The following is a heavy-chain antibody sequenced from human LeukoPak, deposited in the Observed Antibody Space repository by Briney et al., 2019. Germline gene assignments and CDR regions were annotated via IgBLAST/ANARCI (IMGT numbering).Heavy chain of an antibody. CDR1: GFTFSSYS. Sequence: AGGSLRLSCAASGFTFSSYSMNWVRQAPGKGLGWVSSISSSSSYIYYADSVKGRFTISRDNAKNSLYLQMNSLRAEDTAVYYCARETGSYNAFDIWGQGTMVTVSS. CDR2: ISSSSSYI. CDR3: ARETGSYNAFDI. J-gene: IGHJ3*02. D-gene: IGHD1-26*01. V-gene: IGHV3-21*01.